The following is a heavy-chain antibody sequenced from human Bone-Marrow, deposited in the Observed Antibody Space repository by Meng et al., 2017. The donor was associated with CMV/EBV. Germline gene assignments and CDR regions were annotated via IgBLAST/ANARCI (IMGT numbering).Heavy chain of an antibody. J-gene: IGHJ4*02. CDR3: ARAVSGGYFDY. V-gene: IGHV3-21*01. Sequence: GESLKISCAASGFTFSSYSMNWVRQAPGKGLEWVSSISSSSSYIYYADSVKGRFTISRDNAKNSLYLQMNSLRAEDTAVYYCARAVSGGYFDYWGQGTLVTVSS. D-gene: IGHD1-26*01. CDR1: GFTFSSYS. CDR2: ISSSSSYI.